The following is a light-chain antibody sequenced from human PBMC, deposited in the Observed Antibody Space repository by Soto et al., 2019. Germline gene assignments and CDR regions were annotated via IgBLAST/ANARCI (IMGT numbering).Light chain of an antibody. Sequence: DIQMTQSPSTLSGSVGDRVTITCRASQTISSWLAWYQQKPGKAPKLLIYKASTLKSGVPSRFSGSGSGTEFTRTSSSLQPDDFATYYCQHYNSYSEAFGQGTKLDIK. CDR2: KAS. CDR1: QTISSW. CDR3: QHYNSYSEA. V-gene: IGKV1-5*03. J-gene: IGKJ1*01.